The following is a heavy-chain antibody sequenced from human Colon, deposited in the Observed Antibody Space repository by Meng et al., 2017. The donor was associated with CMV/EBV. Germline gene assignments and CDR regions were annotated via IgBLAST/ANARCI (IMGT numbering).Heavy chain of an antibody. V-gene: IGHV3-74*01. CDR1: GFTFSSYW. Sequence: GESLKISCTASGFTFSSYWMFWVRQAPGKGLVWVSRIGSDGSSITYADSVKGRFTVSRDNNKNSLFLQMDSLGAEDTAVYYCTRDHQFYYYGLDAWGQGTAVTVSS. CDR2: IGSDGSSI. CDR3: TRDHQFYYYGLDA. D-gene: IGHD5-24*01. J-gene: IGHJ6*02.